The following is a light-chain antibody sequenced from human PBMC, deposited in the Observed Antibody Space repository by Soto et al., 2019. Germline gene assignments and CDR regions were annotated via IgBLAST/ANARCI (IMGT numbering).Light chain of an antibody. Sequence: DIQLTQSPSLLSASVGDRVTITCRASRDISSFLAWYQQKPGKAPNLLIFAASILQSGVPSRFSGSGYGTEFHLTLSNMQPEDFATYYCQQLNSFFLSFGGGTKVEIK. CDR2: AAS. CDR1: RDISSF. CDR3: QQLNSFFLS. V-gene: IGKV1-9*01. J-gene: IGKJ4*01.